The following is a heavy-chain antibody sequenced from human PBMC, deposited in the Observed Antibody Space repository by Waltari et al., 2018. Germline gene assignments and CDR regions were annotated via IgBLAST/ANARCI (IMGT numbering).Heavy chain of an antibody. J-gene: IGHJ6*02. Sequence: QITLEESGPTLVKPTQTLTLTCSFSGFSISTSGVGVGWIRQPPGKALEWLGIIYWHDERYYNPCLQSRLTITKGTSKNQVVLTMTDMDPVDTATYYCARRKTFNGVDVWGRGTTVTVSS. V-gene: IGHV2-5*01. CDR1: GFSISTSGVG. CDR3: ARRKTFNGVDV. CDR2: IYWHDER.